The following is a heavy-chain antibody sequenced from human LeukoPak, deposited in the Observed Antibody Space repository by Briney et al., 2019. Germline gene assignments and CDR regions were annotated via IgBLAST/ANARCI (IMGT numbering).Heavy chain of an antibody. V-gene: IGHV4-30-2*01. Sequence: PSETLSLTCTVSGGSISSGGYYWSWIRQPPGKGLEWIGYIYHSGSTYYNPSLKSRVTISVDRSKNQFSLKLSSVTAADTAVYYCARGPIAAARGGAFDIWGQGTMVTVSS. CDR3: ARGPIAAARGGAFDI. J-gene: IGHJ3*02. CDR1: GGSISSGGYY. CDR2: IYHSGST. D-gene: IGHD6-13*01.